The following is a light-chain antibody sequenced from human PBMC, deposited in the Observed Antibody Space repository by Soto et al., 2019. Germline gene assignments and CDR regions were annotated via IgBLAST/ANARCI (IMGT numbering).Light chain of an antibody. Sequence: EIVMTQSPATLSVSAGERATLSCRASQSVSSNLAWYQQKPGQAPRLLIYGASTRATGIPARFSGSGSGTEFTLTISSLQSEDFAVYYCQQYYNWPQTFGQGTKVEIK. CDR1: QSVSSN. J-gene: IGKJ1*01. CDR2: GAS. V-gene: IGKV3-15*01. CDR3: QQYYNWPQT.